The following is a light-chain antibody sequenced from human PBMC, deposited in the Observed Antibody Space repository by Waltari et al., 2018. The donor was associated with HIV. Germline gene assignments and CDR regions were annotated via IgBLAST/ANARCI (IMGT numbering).Light chain of an antibody. Sequence: EIVLTQSPATLSLSPGESATLSCRASQSVGGYLAWYQQKSGQAPRLLIYDASNRATGIPARFSGSGSGTDFTLTISSLEPEDFAVYYFQRSSWPITFGQGTRLEIK. CDR3: QRSSWPIT. J-gene: IGKJ5*01. CDR2: DAS. CDR1: QSVGGY. V-gene: IGKV3-11*01.